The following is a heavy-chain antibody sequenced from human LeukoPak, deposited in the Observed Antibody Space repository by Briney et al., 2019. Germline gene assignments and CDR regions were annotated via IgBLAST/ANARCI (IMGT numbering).Heavy chain of an antibody. Sequence: GGSLTLSCTASGFSVKSNYMSWVGQAPGKGLEWVAVIYSGGSAHHAAPVRGRFTISRDKSENTVYLQMNNLRVEDTAVYYCAKDRDTGFYVKGSFEIWGQGTTVTVSS. CDR3: AKDRDTGFYVKGSFEI. D-gene: IGHD3-9*01. V-gene: IGHV3-66*01. CDR1: GFSVKSNY. CDR2: IYSGGSA. J-gene: IGHJ3*02.